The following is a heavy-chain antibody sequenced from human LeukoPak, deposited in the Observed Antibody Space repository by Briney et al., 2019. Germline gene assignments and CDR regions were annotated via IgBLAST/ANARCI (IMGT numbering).Heavy chain of an antibody. V-gene: IGHV3-48*01. Sequence: PGGSLRLSCAASGFTFSSYSMNWVRQAPGKGLEWVSYISSSSSTIYYADSVKGRFTISRDNAKNSLYLQMNSLRADDTAVYYCARFAAGGSYYYYMDVWAKGPRSPSP. J-gene: IGHJ6*03. D-gene: IGHD6-25*01. CDR2: ISSSSSTI. CDR1: GFTFSSYS. CDR3: ARFAAGGSYYYYMDV.